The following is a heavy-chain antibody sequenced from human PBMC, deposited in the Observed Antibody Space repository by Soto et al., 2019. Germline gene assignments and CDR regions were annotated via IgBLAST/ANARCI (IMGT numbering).Heavy chain of an antibody. Sequence: QVQLVQSGAEVKKPGASVKVSCKASGYTFSDYQMHWVRQAPGQGLEWMGWINPNSGGTNYAQKFQDWVTMTRDTANNTAHMGPRRLGSYGPAVFFLAGGGGRQQLVFDSWGQGTLVTVSS. CDR3: AGGGGRQQLVFDS. D-gene: IGHD6-13*01. J-gene: IGHJ4*02. CDR2: INPNSGGT. V-gene: IGHV1-2*04. CDR1: GYTFSDYQ.